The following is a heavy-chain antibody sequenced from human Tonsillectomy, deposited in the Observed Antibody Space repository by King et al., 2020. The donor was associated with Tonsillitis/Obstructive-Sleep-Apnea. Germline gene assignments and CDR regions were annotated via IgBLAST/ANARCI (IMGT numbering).Heavy chain of an antibody. CDR2: INHSGST. J-gene: IGHJ4*02. D-gene: IGHD2-21*01. V-gene: IGHV4-34*01. CDR1: GGSFSGYY. Sequence: VQLQQWGAGLLKPSETLSLTCAVYGGSFSGYYWSWILQPPGKGLEWIGEINHSGSTNYNPSLKSRVTISEDTSKNQFSLKLSSVTAADTAVYYCARVVSGENEYFDYWGQGTLVTVSS. CDR3: ARVVSGENEYFDY.